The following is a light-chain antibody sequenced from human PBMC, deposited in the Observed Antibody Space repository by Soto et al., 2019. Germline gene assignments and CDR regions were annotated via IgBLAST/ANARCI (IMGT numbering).Light chain of an antibody. CDR1: QSVSSSY. V-gene: IGKV3-20*01. CDR3: QAYGSPTWK. CDR2: GAS. Sequence: EIVLTQSPGTLSLSPGERATLSCRASQSVSSSYLAWYQQKPGQAPRLLIYGASSRATGIPDRFSGRGSGTSLTLTIRRLEAEDFAGYYWQAYGSPTWKFGPGTKVDIK. J-gene: IGKJ1*01.